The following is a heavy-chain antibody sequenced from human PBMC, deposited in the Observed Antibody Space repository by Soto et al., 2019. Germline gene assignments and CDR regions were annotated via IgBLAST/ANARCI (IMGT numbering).Heavy chain of an antibody. J-gene: IGHJ4*02. V-gene: IGHV3-48*01. D-gene: IGHD3-3*01. CDR1: GFTFSSYS. CDR2: ISSGGYTI. CDR3: VRSRREWFGVAPPSDV. Sequence: GGSLRLSCEASGFTFSSYSFNWVRQAPGQGLEWVSFISSGGYTIYHADSLEGRFSISRDDAKNSVYLQMSGLRMDDTAVYYCVRSRREWFGVAPPSDVWGRGTLVTV.